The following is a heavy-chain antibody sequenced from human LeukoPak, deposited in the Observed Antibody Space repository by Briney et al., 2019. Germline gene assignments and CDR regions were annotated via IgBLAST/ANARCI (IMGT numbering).Heavy chain of an antibody. Sequence: GGSLRLSCAGSGFIFGGYTMNWVRQAPGKGLEWLSYISPSGENKLYADSVKGRFSISRDNAKNTLYLYMNSLRAEDTAVYYCAKGQPDYTDYRYYFDYWGQGTLVTVSS. D-gene: IGHD4-11*01. CDR1: GFIFGGYT. CDR2: ISPSGENK. J-gene: IGHJ4*02. V-gene: IGHV3-48*01. CDR3: AKGQPDYTDYRYYFDY.